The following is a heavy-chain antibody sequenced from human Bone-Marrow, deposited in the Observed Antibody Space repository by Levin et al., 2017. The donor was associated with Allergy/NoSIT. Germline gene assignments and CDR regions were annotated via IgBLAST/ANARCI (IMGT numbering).Heavy chain of an antibody. CDR2: INPNSGGT. Sequence: ASVKVSCKASGYTFTGYYMHWVRQAPGQGLEWMGWINPNSGGTNYAQKFQGRVTMTRDTSISTAYMELSRLRSDDTAVYYCARDLGYCSSTSCYVKGWFDPWGQGTLVTVSS. D-gene: IGHD2-2*01. V-gene: IGHV1-2*02. CDR1: GYTFTGYY. J-gene: IGHJ5*02. CDR3: ARDLGYCSSTSCYVKGWFDP.